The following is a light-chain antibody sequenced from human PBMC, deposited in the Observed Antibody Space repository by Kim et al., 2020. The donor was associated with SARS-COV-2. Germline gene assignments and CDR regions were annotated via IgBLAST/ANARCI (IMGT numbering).Light chain of an antibody. J-gene: IGKJ4*01. CDR3: QQYLSSPLT. V-gene: IGKV3-20*01. Sequence: SPGDRATLSCRASQSVTSSYVALYQQKPGQATRLIIYAASRRDSGIPDRFSGSGSATDFTLTIRRLEAEDFGVYYSQQYLSSPLTFGGGTKVDIK. CDR2: AAS. CDR1: QSVTSSY.